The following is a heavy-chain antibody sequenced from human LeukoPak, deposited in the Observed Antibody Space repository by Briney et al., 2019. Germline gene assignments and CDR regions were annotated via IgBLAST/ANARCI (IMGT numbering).Heavy chain of an antibody. J-gene: IGHJ6*02. D-gene: IGHD3-10*01. CDR1: GGSFSSYY. V-gene: IGHV4-59*01. CDR3: ARDYSGSGRQETAGLDV. CDR2: IYYSGST. Sequence: PSETLSLTCAVYGGSFSSYYWSWIRQPAGKGLEWIGYIYYSGSTNYNPSLKSRVTISVDKSKNQLSLKLSSVTAADTAVYYCARDYSGSGRQETAGLDVWGQGTTVTVSS.